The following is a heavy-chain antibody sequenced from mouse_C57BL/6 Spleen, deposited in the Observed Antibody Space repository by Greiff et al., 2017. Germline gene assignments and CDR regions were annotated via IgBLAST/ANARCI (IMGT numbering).Heavy chain of an antibody. Sequence: EVKLVESGGGLVQPGGSLKLSCAASGFTFSDYYMYWVRQTPEKRLEWVAYISNGGGSTYYPDTVKGRFTISRDNAKNTLYLQMSRLKSEDTAMYYCARGPTLFAYWGQATLVTVAA. CDR2: ISNGGGST. J-gene: IGHJ3*01. V-gene: IGHV5-12*01. CDR1: GFTFSDYY. D-gene: IGHD3-3*01. CDR3: ARGPTLFAY.